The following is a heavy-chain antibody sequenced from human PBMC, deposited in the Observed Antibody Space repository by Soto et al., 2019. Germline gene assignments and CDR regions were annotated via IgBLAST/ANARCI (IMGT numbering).Heavy chain of an antibody. Sequence: QVQLQESGPGLVKPSQTLSLTCTVSGGSVSSGGQYWSWIRQHPGKGLEWIGNIYYSGATFYNPSPRTRITTYVDTSRNQCSLNPTAVAVSYSAGQYCARRQPAFYFGLWGRGTLLTVSS. V-gene: IGHV4-31*03. CDR3: ARRQPAFYFGL. D-gene: IGHD3-16*01. J-gene: IGHJ2*01. CDR1: GGSVSSGGQY. CDR2: IYYSGAT.